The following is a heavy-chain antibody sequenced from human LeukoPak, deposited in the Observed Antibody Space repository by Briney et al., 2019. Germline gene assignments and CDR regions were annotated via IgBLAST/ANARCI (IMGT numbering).Heavy chain of an antibody. CDR3: ARVVTAAGLDL. V-gene: IGHV4-39*07. Sequence: PSETLSLTCTVSGGPISGGVTWGWVRQPPGKGLEWIGNVHYDGRTAPNPSLKSRVTMSLDTSTNQFSLKLNSVTATDTALYYCARVVTAAGLDLWGRGILVTISS. D-gene: IGHD6-19*01. J-gene: IGHJ5*02. CDR1: GGPISGGVT. CDR2: VHYDGRT.